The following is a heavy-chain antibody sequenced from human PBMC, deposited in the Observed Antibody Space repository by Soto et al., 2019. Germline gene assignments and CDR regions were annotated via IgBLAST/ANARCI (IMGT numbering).Heavy chain of an antibody. D-gene: IGHD5-12*01. J-gene: IGHJ6*02. CDR2: IIPIFGTA. Sequence: SVEVSCKASGGTFSSYAISWVRQASGQGLEWAGGIIPIFGTANYAQKFQGRVTITADESTRTAYMELSSLRSEDTAVYYCARVPDSDYVRFYGMDVWGQGPKVIVAS. CDR1: GGTFSSYA. V-gene: IGHV1-69*13. CDR3: ARVPDSDYVRFYGMDV.